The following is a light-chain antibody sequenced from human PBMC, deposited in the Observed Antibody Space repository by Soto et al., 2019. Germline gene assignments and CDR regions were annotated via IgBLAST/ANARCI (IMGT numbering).Light chain of an antibody. V-gene: IGKV3D-20*02. CDR1: QSVASSY. Sequence: EVVLTQSPGTLSLSPGERVTLSCRASQSVASSYLAWYQQKPGRAPRLLIYDASTRATGIPHRFSGGGSGTEFTLTISSLQSDDFAVYYCQHFNKWPHMPAFGGGTKLAIK. CDR3: QHFNKWPHMPA. CDR2: DAS. J-gene: IGKJ4*01.